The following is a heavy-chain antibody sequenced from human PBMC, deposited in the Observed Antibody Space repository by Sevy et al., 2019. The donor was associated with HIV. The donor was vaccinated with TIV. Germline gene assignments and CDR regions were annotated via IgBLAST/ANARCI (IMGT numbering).Heavy chain of an antibody. CDR3: AKASGDYYDSSGFDAFDI. CDR1: GFTFDDYA. Sequence: GGSLRLSCAASGFTFDDYAMHWVRQAPGKGLEWVSGISWNSGSIGYADSVKGRFTISRDNAKNSLYLQMNSLRAEETALYYCAKASGDYYDSSGFDAFDIWGQGTMVTVSS. J-gene: IGHJ3*02. V-gene: IGHV3-9*01. CDR2: ISWNSGSI. D-gene: IGHD3-22*01.